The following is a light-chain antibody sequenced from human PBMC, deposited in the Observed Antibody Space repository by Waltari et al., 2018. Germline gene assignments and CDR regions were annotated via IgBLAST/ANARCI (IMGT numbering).Light chain of an antibody. CDR1: QNINIF. J-gene: IGKJ4*01. Sequence: DIKMTQSPSSLSASVGDRVTITCRASQNINIFLSWYQQRPGRAPRLLIYAASSLHSGVPSRFSGSGSGTDFTLTIASLQPEDFATYYCQQSDTFFALTFGGGTKVEI. CDR3: QQSDTFFALT. V-gene: IGKV1-39*01. CDR2: AAS.